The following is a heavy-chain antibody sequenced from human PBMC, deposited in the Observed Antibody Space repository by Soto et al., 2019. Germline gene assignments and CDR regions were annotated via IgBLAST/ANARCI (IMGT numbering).Heavy chain of an antibody. CDR2: ISSSSSYI. CDR1: GFTFSSYS. V-gene: IGHV3-21*01. CDR3: ARDQPGYSYGFGLGY. Sequence: EVQLVESGVGLVKPGGSLRLSGAASGFTFSSYSMNWVREAPGKGLEWVSSISSSSSYIYYADSVKGRFTTSRDNAKNSLYLQMNSLRAEDTAVYYCARDQPGYSYGFGLGYWGQGTLVTVSS. J-gene: IGHJ4*02. D-gene: IGHD5-18*01.